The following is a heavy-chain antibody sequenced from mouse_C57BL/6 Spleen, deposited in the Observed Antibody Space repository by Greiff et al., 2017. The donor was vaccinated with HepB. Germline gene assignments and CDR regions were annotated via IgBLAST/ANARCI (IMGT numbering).Heavy chain of an antibody. CDR2: ISDGGSYT. CDR1: GFTFSSYA. J-gene: IGHJ2*01. Sequence: EVNLVESGGGLVKPGGSLKLSCAASGFTFSSYAMSWVRQTPEKRLEWVATISDGGSYTYYPDNVKGRFTISRDNAKNNLYLQMSHLKSEDTAMYYCARDPVPYYFDYWGQGTTLTVSS. CDR3: ARDPVPYYFDY. V-gene: IGHV5-4*01.